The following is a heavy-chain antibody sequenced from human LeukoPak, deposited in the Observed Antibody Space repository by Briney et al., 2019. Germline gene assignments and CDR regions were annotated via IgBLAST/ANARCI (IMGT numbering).Heavy chain of an antibody. V-gene: IGHV4-30-4*08. CDR2: IYYSGST. Sequence: PSQTVSLTCTVSGGSISSGDYYWSWIHQPPGNGVEWIGYIYYSGSTYYNPSLKSRVTISVDTSKNQFSLKLSSVTAADTAVYYCARDYRGYSYGPSGLDYWGQETLVTVSS. CDR3: ARDYRGYSYGPSGLDY. CDR1: GGSISSGDYY. D-gene: IGHD5-18*01. J-gene: IGHJ4*02.